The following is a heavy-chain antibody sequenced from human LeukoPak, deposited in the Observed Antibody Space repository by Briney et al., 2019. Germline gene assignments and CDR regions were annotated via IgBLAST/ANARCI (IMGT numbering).Heavy chain of an antibody. CDR2: ISGSGGST. D-gene: IGHD6-13*01. CDR1: GFTFSSYA. V-gene: IGHV3-23*01. Sequence: GGTLRLFCAASGFTFSSYAMSWVRQAPGKGLEWVSAISGSGGSTYYADSVKGRFTISRDNSKNTLYLQMNSLRAEDTAVYYCAKVNSSWSLEYFQHWGQGTLVTVSS. J-gene: IGHJ1*01. CDR3: AKVNSSWSLEYFQH.